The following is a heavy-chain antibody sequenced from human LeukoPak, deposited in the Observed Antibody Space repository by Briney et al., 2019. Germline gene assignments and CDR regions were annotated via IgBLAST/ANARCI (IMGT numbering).Heavy chain of an antibody. CDR3: AKDGGVTGYYSRGYLDY. CDR1: GFPFSSHA. CDR2: ISGGGGTT. J-gene: IGHJ4*02. D-gene: IGHD3-9*01. V-gene: IGHV3-23*01. Sequence: GGSLRLSCAASGFPFSSHAMSWVRQAPGKGLKWVSGISGGGGTTYYADSVKGRFTISRDNSRNTLYLQMSTLRDEDTAVYYCAKDGGVTGYYSRGYLDYWGQGTLSPSPQ.